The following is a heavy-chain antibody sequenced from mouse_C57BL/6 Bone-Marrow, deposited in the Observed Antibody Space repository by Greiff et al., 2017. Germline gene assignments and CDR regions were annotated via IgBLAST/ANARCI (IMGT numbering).Heavy chain of an antibody. CDR1: GFNIKDDY. Sequence: EVQLQQSGAELVRPGASVKLSCTASGFNIKDDYMHWVKQRPEQGLEWIGWIDPENGDTEYASKFQGKATITADTSSNTAYLQLSSLTSEDTAVYYCTSLITTAELNFDYWGQGTTLTVSS. V-gene: IGHV14-4*01. CDR3: TSLITTAELNFDY. D-gene: IGHD1-1*01. J-gene: IGHJ2*01. CDR2: IDPENGDT.